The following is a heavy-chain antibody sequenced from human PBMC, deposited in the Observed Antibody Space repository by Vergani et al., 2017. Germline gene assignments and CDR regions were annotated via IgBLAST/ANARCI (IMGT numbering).Heavy chain of an antibody. CDR1: GFPFSSYD. J-gene: IGHJ2*01. Sequence: EVQLVESGGGLVQPGGSLRLSCAASGFPFSSYDMHWVRQATGKGLAWVSAIGTAGDTYYPGSVQGRFTISRENAKNSFYLQMNSLRAGDTAMYYCARGPAAAEYFDLWGRGTLVTVSS. CDR3: ARGPAAAEYFDL. CDR2: IGTAGDT. V-gene: IGHV3-13*01. D-gene: IGHD6-13*01.